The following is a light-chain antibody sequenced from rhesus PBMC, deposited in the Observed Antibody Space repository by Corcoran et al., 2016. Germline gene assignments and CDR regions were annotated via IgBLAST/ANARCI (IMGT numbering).Light chain of an antibody. V-gene: IGKV1S5*01. CDR1: QTISSY. Sequence: DIQMTQSPSSLSASVGDRVTITCRASQTISSYLAWYQQKPGKVPKLLINAASSLESGVPSRFSGSGSGTDFTLTISSLQPEDFATYYCQQHNSHPLTFGGGTKVELK. CDR2: AAS. CDR3: QQHNSHPLT. J-gene: IGKJ4*01.